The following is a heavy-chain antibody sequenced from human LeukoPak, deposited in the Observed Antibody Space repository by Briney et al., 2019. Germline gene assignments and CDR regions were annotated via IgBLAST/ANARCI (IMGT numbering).Heavy chain of an antibody. CDR2: IYYSGST. V-gene: IGHV4-59*01. Sequence: SETLSLTCTVSGGSISSYYWSWIRQPPGKGLEWIGYIYYSGSTNYNPSLKSRVTISVDTSKNQFSLKLSSVTAADTAVYYCAVTTVVTPYYYYGMDVWGQGTTVTVSS. J-gene: IGHJ6*02. CDR1: GGSISSYY. CDR3: AVTTVVTPYYYYGMDV. D-gene: IGHD4-23*01.